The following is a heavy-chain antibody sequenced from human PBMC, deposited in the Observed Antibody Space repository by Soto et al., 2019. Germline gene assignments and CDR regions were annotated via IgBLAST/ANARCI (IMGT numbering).Heavy chain of an antibody. CDR1: GYTFTSYG. V-gene: IGHV1-18*01. CDR3: AREVCSSTSCYFDY. D-gene: IGHD2-2*01. J-gene: IGHJ4*02. Sequence: GASVKVSCKASGYTFTSYGISWVRQAPGQGLEWMGWISAYNGNTNYAQKLQGRVTMTTDTSTSTAYMELRSLRSDDTAVYYCAREVCSSTSCYFDYWGQGTLVTVSS. CDR2: ISAYNGNT.